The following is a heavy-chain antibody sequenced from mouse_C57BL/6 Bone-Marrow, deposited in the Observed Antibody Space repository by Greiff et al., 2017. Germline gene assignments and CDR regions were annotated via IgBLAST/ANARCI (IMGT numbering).Heavy chain of an antibody. D-gene: IGHD2-4*01. CDR3: ARDDYNWAWFAY. CDR2: INPSNGGN. Sequence: QVQLQQPGPELVKPGASVKLSCKASGYTFTSYWMHWVKQRPGQGLEWIGNINPSNGGNNYNEKFKCKATLTVDKSSSTAYLQLSSLTSEYSAVYYCARDDYNWAWFAYWGQGTLVTVSA. J-gene: IGHJ3*01. CDR1: GYTFTSYW. V-gene: IGHV1-53*01.